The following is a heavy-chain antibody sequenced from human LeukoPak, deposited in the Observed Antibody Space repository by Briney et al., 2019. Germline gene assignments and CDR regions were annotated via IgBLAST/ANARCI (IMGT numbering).Heavy chain of an antibody. Sequence: ASVKVSCKASGYTFNTYAMNWVRQAPGQGPEWMGWINTNTGNPTYAQGFTGRFVFSLDTSVSTAYLQISSLKAEDTAVYYCATSPGIAAPSGYYFDHWGQGTLVTVSS. J-gene: IGHJ4*02. CDR3: ATSPGIAAPSGYYFDH. D-gene: IGHD6-13*01. CDR1: GYTFNTYA. V-gene: IGHV7-4-1*02. CDR2: INTNTGNP.